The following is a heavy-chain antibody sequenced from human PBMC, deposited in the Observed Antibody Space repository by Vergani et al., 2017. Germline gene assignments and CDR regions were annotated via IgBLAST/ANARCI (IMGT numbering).Heavy chain of an antibody. D-gene: IGHD5-18*01. CDR1: GFTFSNAW. J-gene: IGHJ4*02. V-gene: IGHV3-49*04. CDR2: IRNKAYGGTT. CDR3: SRGRGYSFGYSDY. Sequence: EVQLVESGGGLVKPGGSLRLSCAASGFTFSNAWMTWVRQAPGKGLERVAFIRNKAYGGTTEYAASVKGRFTISRDDSKRLAYLQLSGLKTEDTAVYFCSRGRGYSFGYSDYWGQGTLVTVSS.